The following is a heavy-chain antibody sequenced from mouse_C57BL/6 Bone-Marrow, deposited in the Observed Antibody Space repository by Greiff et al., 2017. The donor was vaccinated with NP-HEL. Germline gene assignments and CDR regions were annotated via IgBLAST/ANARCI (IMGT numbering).Heavy chain of an antibody. J-gene: IGHJ1*03. CDR2: ISDGGSYT. CDR1: GFTFSSYA. Sequence: EVKLVESGGGLVKPGGSLKLSCAASGFTFSSYAMSWVRQTPEKRLEWVATISDGGSYTYYPDNVKGRFTISRDNAKNNLYLQMSHLKSEDTAMYYCARDKSSYGYWYFDVWGTGTTVTVSS. V-gene: IGHV5-4*01. D-gene: IGHD1-1*01. CDR3: ARDKSSYGYWYFDV.